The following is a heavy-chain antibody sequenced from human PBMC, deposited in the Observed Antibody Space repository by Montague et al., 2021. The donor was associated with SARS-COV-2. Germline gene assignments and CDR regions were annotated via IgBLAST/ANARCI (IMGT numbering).Heavy chain of an antibody. D-gene: IGHD3-22*01. V-gene: IGHV4-61*02. J-gene: IGHJ2*01. Sequence: TLSLTCTVSGGSISSAIYYWASFSQPTSKGPEWLGCIYTNGCTDHVPSPKSRVTIPEATPKNQFPLTLSSATAADTAVYYCAIDPLYYYDSSGFLLDWYF. CDR1: GGSISSAIYY. CDR2: IYTNGCT. CDR3: AIDPLYYYDSSGFLLDWYF.